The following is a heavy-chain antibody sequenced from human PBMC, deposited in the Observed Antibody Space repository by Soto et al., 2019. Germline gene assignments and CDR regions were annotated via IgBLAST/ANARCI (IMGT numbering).Heavy chain of an antibody. D-gene: IGHD5-12*01. CDR2: IYYSGST. V-gene: IGHV4-59*08. CDR1: GGSISSYY. CDR3: ARSVIDGGYSGSTISYMDV. J-gene: IGHJ6*03. Sequence: SETLSLTCTVSGGSISSYYWSWIRQPPGKGLEWIGYIYYSGSTNYNPSLKSRVTISVDTSKNQFSLKLSSVTAADTAVYYCARSVIDGGYSGSTISYMDVWGKGTTVTVSS.